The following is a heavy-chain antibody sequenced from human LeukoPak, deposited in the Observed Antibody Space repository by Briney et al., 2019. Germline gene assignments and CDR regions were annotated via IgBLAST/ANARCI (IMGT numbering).Heavy chain of an antibody. CDR1: GYRFTSYW. Sequence: PGESLKISCKGSGYRFTSYWIGWVRQMPGKGLEWMGIIYPGDSDTRYSPSFQGQVIISVDKSISTAYLQLSSLKASDTAMYYCARPVGYGSGTINWFDPWGQGTLVTVSS. V-gene: IGHV5-51*01. J-gene: IGHJ5*02. CDR3: ARPVGYGSGTINWFDP. D-gene: IGHD3-10*01. CDR2: IYPGDSDT.